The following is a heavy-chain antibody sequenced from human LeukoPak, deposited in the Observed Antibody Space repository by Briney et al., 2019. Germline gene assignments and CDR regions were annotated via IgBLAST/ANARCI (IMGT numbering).Heavy chain of an antibody. Sequence: VSVKVSCKASGYTFTSYDINWVRQATGQGLEWMGWMNPNSGNTGYAQKFQGRVTITRNTSISTAYMELSSLRSEDTAVYYCARGMYSSSFYYYYYMDVWGKGTTVTVSS. D-gene: IGHD6-6*01. CDR3: ARGMYSSSFYYYYYMDV. V-gene: IGHV1-8*03. J-gene: IGHJ6*03. CDR2: MNPNSGNT. CDR1: GYTFTSYD.